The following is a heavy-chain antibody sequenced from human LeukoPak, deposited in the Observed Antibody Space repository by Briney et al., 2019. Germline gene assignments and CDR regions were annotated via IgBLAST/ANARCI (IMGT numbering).Heavy chain of an antibody. CDR1: GFTFKSYI. D-gene: IGHD6-19*01. J-gene: IGHJ3*02. CDR3: ARDYSSGWTDAFDI. V-gene: IGHV3-48*04. CDR2: ISSSSSTI. Sequence: GGSLRLSCAASGFTFKSYIMNWVRQAPGKGLECVSYISSSSSTIYYADSVKGRFTISRDNAKNSLYLQMNSLRAEDTAVYYCARDYSSGWTDAFDIWGQGTMVTVSS.